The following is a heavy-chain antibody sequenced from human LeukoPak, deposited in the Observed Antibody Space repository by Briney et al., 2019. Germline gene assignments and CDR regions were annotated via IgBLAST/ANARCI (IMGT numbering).Heavy chain of an antibody. CDR3: EREMYTSSWYFNNWFDP. J-gene: IGHJ5*02. CDR1: GGSISSGDYY. D-gene: IGHD6-13*01. CDR2: IYYSGST. Sequence: SETLSLTCTVSGGSISSGDYYWSWIRQHPGKGLEWIGYIYYSGSTYYNPSLKSRVTISVDTSKNQFSLKLSSVTAADTAVYYCEREMYTSSWYFNNWFDPWGQGTLVTVSS. V-gene: IGHV4-31*03.